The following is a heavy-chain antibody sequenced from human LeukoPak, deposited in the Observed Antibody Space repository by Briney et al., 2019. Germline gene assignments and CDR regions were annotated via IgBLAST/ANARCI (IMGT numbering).Heavy chain of an antibody. CDR1: GFNFNLYG. J-gene: IGHJ4*02. V-gene: IGHV3-30*02. CDR3: AKDFQPYGDYFYPRDF. Sequence: PGGSVKLSCVGSGFNFNLYGMHWVRQAPGKGLEWVAFIRYDGIKKYYTDSVKGQLTVSRDNSKNTLYLQMDGLGPEDTAVYYGAKDFQPYGDYFYPRDFWGQGTQVTVSS. CDR2: IRYDGIKK. D-gene: IGHD4-17*01.